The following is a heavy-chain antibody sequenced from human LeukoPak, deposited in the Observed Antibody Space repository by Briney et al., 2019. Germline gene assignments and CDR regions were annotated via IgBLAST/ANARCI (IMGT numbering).Heavy chain of an antibody. D-gene: IGHD2-2*01. CDR1: GFTFSNAW. CDR2: IYRNADGGTA. Sequence: GGSLRLSCAASGFTFSNAWMTWVRQAPGKGLEWVGRIYRNADGGTADYAAPVKGRFTISRDDSKNTLYLQMNSLKTEDTAVYYCTTDSYCSTTTCYASSNYYYGLDAWGQGTSVTVSS. CDR3: TTDSYCSTTTCYASSNYYYGLDA. V-gene: IGHV3-15*05. J-gene: IGHJ6*02.